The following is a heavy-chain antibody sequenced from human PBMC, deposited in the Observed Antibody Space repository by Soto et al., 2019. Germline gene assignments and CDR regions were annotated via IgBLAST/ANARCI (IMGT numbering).Heavy chain of an antibody. Sequence: SETLSLTCAVYGGSFSGYYWSWFRQPPGKGLEWIGEINHSGSTNYNPSLKSRVTISVDTSKNQFSLKLSSVTAADTAVYYCARAMYYDFWSGTQRSWFDPWGQGTLVTVSS. D-gene: IGHD3-3*01. CDR2: INHSGST. J-gene: IGHJ5*02. V-gene: IGHV4-34*01. CDR3: ARAMYYDFWSGTQRSWFDP. CDR1: GGSFSGYY.